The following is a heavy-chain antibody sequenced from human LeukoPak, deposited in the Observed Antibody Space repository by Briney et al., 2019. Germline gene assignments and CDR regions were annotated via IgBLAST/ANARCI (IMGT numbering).Heavy chain of an antibody. CDR1: GGSISSYY. D-gene: IGHD6-19*01. CDR2: IHYSGST. V-gene: IGHV4-59*01. Sequence: PSETLSLTCTVSGGSISSYYWSWIRQSPGKGLEWIGYIHYSGSTNYNPSLKSRVTISLDTSKNQFSLKVSSVTAADTAVYYCARASFYSSGWYWFDPWGQGTLVTVSS. CDR3: ARASFYSSGWYWFDP. J-gene: IGHJ5*02.